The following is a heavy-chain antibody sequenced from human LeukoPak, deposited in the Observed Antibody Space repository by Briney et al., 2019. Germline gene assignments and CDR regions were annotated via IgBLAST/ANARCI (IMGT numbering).Heavy chain of an antibody. V-gene: IGHV1-3*01. CDR3: ARGLWSAHGFGYYFDY. Sequence: ASVKVSCKASGYTFSIYAINWVRQAPGQRFEWMGWINAGSGHTKYSQNFQGRVTITRDTSASTVYMDLSSLRSEDTAVYYCARGLWSAHGFGYYFDYWGQGTLVTVSS. CDR1: GYTFSIYA. CDR2: INAGSGHT. D-gene: IGHD2-2*03. J-gene: IGHJ4*02.